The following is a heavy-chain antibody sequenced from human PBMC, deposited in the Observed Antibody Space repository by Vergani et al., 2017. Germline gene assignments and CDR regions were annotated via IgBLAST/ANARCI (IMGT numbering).Heavy chain of an antibody. CDR3: AKDSKGDDMVRGSYYFDY. Sequence: EVQLLESGGGLVQPGGSLRLSCAASGFTFSSYAMSWVRQAPGKGLEWVSAISGSGGSTYYADSVKGRFTISRDNSKNTLYLQMNSLRAEDTAVYYCAKDSKGDDMVRGSYYFDYWGQGTLVTVPS. CDR1: GFTFSSYA. CDR2: ISGSGGST. V-gene: IGHV3-23*01. J-gene: IGHJ4*02. D-gene: IGHD3-10*01.